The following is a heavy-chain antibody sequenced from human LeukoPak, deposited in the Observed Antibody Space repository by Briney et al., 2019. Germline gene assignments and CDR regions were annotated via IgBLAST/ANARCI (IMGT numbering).Heavy chain of an antibody. J-gene: IGHJ6*02. V-gene: IGHV1-18*01. CDR2: ISAYNGNT. CDR1: GYTFTSYG. D-gene: IGHD3-9*01. CDR3: ARERFPADFDWFGWNPRKDDYYYGMDV. Sequence: ASVKVSCKASGYTFTSYGISWVRQAPGQGLEWMGWISAYNGNTNYAQKLQGRVTMTTDTSTSTAYMELRSLRSDDTAVYYCARERFPADFDWFGWNPRKDDYYYGMDVWGQGTTVTVSS.